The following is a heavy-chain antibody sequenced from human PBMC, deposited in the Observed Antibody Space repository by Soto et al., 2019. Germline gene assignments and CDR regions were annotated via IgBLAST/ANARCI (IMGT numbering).Heavy chain of an antibody. CDR3: AGDPDSHYNDSHASSYP. J-gene: IGHJ5*02. D-gene: IGHD4-4*01. Sequence: ASVKVSCKASGYTFSSYVMSWVRQAPGQGLEWMGRISAYNGIINYAQKFQGRVTISADKFTGTAYMELTGLRSDDTAVYYCAGDPDSHYNDSHASSYPWGQGTLVTVSS. V-gene: IGHV1-18*01. CDR2: ISAYNGII. CDR1: GYTFSSYV.